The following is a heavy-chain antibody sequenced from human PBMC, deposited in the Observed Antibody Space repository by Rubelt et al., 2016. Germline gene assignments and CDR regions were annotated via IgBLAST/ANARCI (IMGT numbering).Heavy chain of an antibody. CDR3: ARQDSWYYFDH. J-gene: IGHJ4*02. D-gene: IGHD4-11*01. Sequence: QLQLQESGPGLVKPSETLSLICTVSGGSISSSNYYWGWIRQPPGKGLEWIGSFSYSGSTYSNPSLKSRVTISEDTSKNQFSLKMSSVTAADTAVYYCARQDSWYYFDHWGQGTLVTVSS. CDR1: GGSISSSNYY. CDR2: FSYSGST. V-gene: IGHV4-39*01.